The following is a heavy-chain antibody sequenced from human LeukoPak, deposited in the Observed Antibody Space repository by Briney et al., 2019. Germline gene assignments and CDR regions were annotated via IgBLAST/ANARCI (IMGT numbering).Heavy chain of an antibody. CDR1: GFTFSSYA. Sequence: GGSLRLSCAASGFTFSSYAMSWVRQAPGKGLEWVSAISGSGGSTYYADSVKGRFTISRDNSKNTLYLQMNSLRAEDTAVYCCAKDRKFGELPNAFDIWGQGTMVTVSS. D-gene: IGHD3-10*01. V-gene: IGHV3-23*01. CDR2: ISGSGGST. CDR3: AKDRKFGELPNAFDI. J-gene: IGHJ3*02.